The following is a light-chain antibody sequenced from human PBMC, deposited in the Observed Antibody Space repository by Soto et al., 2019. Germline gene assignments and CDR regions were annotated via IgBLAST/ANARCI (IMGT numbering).Light chain of an antibody. CDR1: QTIKNNF. J-gene: IGKJ5*01. CDR2: GAS. Sequence: EIVLTQSPGTLSLSPGERATLSCRASQTIKNNFLAWYQQKPGQAPRLLIFGASSRSSGIPYRFSGSGSGTDFTLIVSRLEPEDFAVYYCQQYGTSPINFGQGTRLEIK. CDR3: QQYGTSPIN. V-gene: IGKV3-20*01.